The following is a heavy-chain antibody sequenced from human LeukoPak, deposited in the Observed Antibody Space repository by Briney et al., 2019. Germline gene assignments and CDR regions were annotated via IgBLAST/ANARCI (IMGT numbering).Heavy chain of an antibody. CDR1: GGSISSGSDY. Sequence: SETLSLTCTVSGGSISSGSDYWSWIRQPAGKGLEWIGRIYTSGSTNYNPSLKSRVTISVDTSKNQFSLKLSSVTAADTAVYYCAATTVTTWGYFQHWGQGTLVTVSS. CDR2: IYTSGST. V-gene: IGHV4-61*02. CDR3: AATTVTTWGYFQH. D-gene: IGHD4-17*01. J-gene: IGHJ1*01.